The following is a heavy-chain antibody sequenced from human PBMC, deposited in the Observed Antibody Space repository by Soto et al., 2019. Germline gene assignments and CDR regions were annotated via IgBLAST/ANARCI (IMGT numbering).Heavy chain of an antibody. J-gene: IGHJ3*02. CDR3: ARGLLRRYSYDAFDI. CDR2: IGTAGDT. D-gene: IGHD3-10*01. Sequence: GGSLRLSCAASGFTFSSYDMHWVRQATGKGLEWVSAIGTAGDTYYPGSVKGRFTISRENAKNSLYLQMNSLRAGDTAVYYCARGLLRRYSYDAFDIWGQGTMVTVSS. CDR1: GFTFSSYD. V-gene: IGHV3-13*01.